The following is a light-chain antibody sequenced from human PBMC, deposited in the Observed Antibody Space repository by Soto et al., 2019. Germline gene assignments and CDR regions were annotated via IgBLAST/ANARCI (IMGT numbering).Light chain of an antibody. CDR1: QSLSSSN. CDR2: GAS. J-gene: IGKJ1*01. Sequence: EIVLTQSPGTLSLSPGERATLSCRASQSLSSSNLAWFQQKSGQAPRLLIYGASSRATGIPDRFSGSGSGTDFTLTISRLEPEDFAVYYCQQYGSSPDTFGQGTKVDIK. V-gene: IGKV3-20*01. CDR3: QQYGSSPDT.